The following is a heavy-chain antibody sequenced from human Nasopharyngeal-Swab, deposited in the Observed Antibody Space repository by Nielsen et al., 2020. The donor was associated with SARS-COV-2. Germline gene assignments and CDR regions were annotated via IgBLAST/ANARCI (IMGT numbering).Heavy chain of an antibody. V-gene: IGHV1-69*04. CDR1: GGTFSSYA. J-gene: IGHJ6*02. CDR3: ARDLDTDMVREYGMDV. Sequence: SVKVSCKASGGTFSSYAISWVGQAPGQGLEWMGRIIPVLGIANYAQKFQGRVTITADKSTSTASMELSSLRSEDTAVYYCARDLDTDMVREYGMDVWGQGTTVTVSS. CDR2: IIPVLGIA. D-gene: IGHD5-18*01.